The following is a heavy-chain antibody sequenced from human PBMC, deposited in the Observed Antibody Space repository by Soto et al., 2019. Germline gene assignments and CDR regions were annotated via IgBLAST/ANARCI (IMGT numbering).Heavy chain of an antibody. J-gene: IGHJ6*02. Sequence: VGSLSLSCAAPVFTFSSYWMSWVRQVPGKGLEWVANIKEDGSKKYYVDSVKGRFTISRDNAKNSLYLQMNSLRAEDTAVYYCARDVNYSLDVWGQGTTVTVSS. CDR3: ARDVNYSLDV. V-gene: IGHV3-7*03. CDR2: IKEDGSKK. CDR1: VFTFSSYW.